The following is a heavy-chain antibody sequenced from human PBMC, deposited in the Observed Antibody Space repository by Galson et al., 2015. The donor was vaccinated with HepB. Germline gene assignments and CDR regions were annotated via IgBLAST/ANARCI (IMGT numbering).Heavy chain of an antibody. CDR3: ARGPLVVYYYYDSSGPMDY. CDR2: ISSSGSTI. J-gene: IGHJ4*02. CDR1: GSTFSSYE. Sequence: SLRLSCAASGSTFSSYEMNWVRQAPGKGLEWVSYISSSGSTIYYADSVKGRLTISRDNAKNSLYLQMNSLRAEDTAVYYCARGPLVVYYYYDSSGPMDYWGQGTLVTVSS. V-gene: IGHV3-48*03. D-gene: IGHD3-22*01.